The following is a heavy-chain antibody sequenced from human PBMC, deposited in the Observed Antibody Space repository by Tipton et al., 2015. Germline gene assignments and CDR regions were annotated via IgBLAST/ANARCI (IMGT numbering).Heavy chain of an antibody. D-gene: IGHD3/OR15-3a*01. CDR1: GGSISSHY. J-gene: IGHJ6*02. CDR2: IYHSGAT. Sequence: TLSLTCTVSGGSISSHYWSWIRQPPGKGLEWIGYIYHSGATNYNPSLKSRVTISVDTSKNQFSLKLTSVTAADTAVYYCVRSAFWTGYRPVKYCYYGMDVWGQGTTVTVSS. V-gene: IGHV4-59*11. CDR3: VRSAFWTGYRPVKYCYYGMDV.